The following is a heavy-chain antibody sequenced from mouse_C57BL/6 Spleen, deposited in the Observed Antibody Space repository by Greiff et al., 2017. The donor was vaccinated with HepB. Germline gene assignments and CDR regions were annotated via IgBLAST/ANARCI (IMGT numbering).Heavy chain of an antibody. CDR2: INPSSGYT. CDR1: GYTFTSYT. V-gene: IGHV1-4*01. J-gene: IGHJ4*01. D-gene: IGHD2-10*02. Sequence: QVQLQQSGAELARPGASVKMSCKASGYTFTSYTMHWVKQRPGQGLEWIGYINPSSGYTKYNQKFKDKATLTADKSSSTAYMQLSSLTSEDSAVYYCAREPPGVWRDYAIESSGLGASVTASS. CDR3: AREPPGVWRDYAIES.